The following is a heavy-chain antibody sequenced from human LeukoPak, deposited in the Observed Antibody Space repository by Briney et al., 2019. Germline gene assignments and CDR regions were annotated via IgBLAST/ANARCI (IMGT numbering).Heavy chain of an antibody. D-gene: IGHD1-26*01. CDR1: GFTFSSYA. Sequence: PGRSLRLSCAASGFTFSSYAMHWVRQAPGKGLEWVAVISYDGSNKYYADSVKGRFTSSRDNSKNTLYLQMNSLRVDDTAVYYCAKRGAEVGETVAPGDYWGQGTLVTVSS. CDR3: AKRGAEVGETVAPGDY. V-gene: IGHV3-30*04. J-gene: IGHJ4*02. CDR2: ISYDGSNK.